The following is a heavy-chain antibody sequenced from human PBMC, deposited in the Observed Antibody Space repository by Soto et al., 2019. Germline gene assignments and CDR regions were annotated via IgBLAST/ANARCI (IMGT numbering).Heavy chain of an antibody. CDR3: ARHPRGTDVFDI. D-gene: IGHD3-16*01. J-gene: IGHJ3*02. CDR1: GGSISSSSYY. Sequence: SETLSLTCTVSGGSISSSSYYWGWIRQPPGKGLEWIGSIYYSGSTYYNPSLKSRVTISVDTSKNQFSLKLSSVTAADTAVYYCARHPRGTDVFDIWGQGTMVTVSS. V-gene: IGHV4-39*01. CDR2: IYYSGST.